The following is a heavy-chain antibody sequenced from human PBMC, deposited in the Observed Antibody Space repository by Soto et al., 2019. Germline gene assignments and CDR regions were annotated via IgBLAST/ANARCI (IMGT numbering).Heavy chain of an antibody. D-gene: IGHD3-16*01. CDR2: IYYSGST. CDR1: GGSISSSSYY. J-gene: IGHJ4*02. CDR3: ARHGGSIMITFGGAYFDY. V-gene: IGHV4-39*01. Sequence: PSETLSLTCTVSGGSISSSSYYWGWIRQPPGKGLEWIGSIYYSGSTYYNPSLKSRVTISVDTSKNQFSLKLSSVTAADTAVYYCARHGGSIMITFGGAYFDYWGQGTLVTVSS.